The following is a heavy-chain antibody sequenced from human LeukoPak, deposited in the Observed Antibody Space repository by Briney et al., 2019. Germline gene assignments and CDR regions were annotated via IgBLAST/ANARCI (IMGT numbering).Heavy chain of an antibody. CDR3: ARKTHYYDSSGYYRGIDAFDI. J-gene: IGHJ3*02. CDR1: GGFISSGGYY. D-gene: IGHD3-22*01. Sequence: PSQTLSLTCTVSGGFISSGGYYWSWIRQHPGKGLEWIGYIYYSGDTHYNPSLKSRVTISVDTSKNQFSLKLSSVTAADTAVYYCARKTHYYDSSGYYRGIDAFDIWGQGTMVTVSS. V-gene: IGHV4-31*03. CDR2: IYYSGDT.